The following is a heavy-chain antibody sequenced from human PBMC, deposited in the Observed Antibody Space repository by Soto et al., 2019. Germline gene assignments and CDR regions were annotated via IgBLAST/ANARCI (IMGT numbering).Heavy chain of an antibody. J-gene: IGHJ3*02. V-gene: IGHV3-23*01. Sequence: PGGSLRLSCKASGFMFNNSAMTWVRQAPGQGLQWVASVSYNGGSRGGTYYADSVKGRFTISRDNSKNTLYLQLDSLTGADTAVYYCARAKAVVIAALDIWGQGTMVTVSS. CDR3: ARAKAVVIAALDI. CDR2: VSYNGGSRGGT. D-gene: IGHD2-21*01. CDR1: GFMFNNSA.